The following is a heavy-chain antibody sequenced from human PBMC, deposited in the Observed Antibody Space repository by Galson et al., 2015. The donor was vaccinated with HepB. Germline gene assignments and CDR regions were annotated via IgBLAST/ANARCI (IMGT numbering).Heavy chain of an antibody. D-gene: IGHD5-18*01. CDR3: AHSDDSTVMGVFEY. Sequence: PALVKPTQTLTLSCSFSGFSLRTRGVGVAWIRQPPGKALEWLALIYWDDDKHYSPSLKDRLTVTKDTSKNQVVLTMTNMDPVDTGRYYCAHSDDSTVMGVFEYWGQGALVTVST. J-gene: IGHJ4*02. V-gene: IGHV2-5*02. CDR1: GFSLRTRGVG. CDR2: IYWDDDK.